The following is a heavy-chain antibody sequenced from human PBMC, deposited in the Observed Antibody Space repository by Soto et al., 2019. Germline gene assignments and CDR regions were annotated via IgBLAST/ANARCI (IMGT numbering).Heavy chain of an antibody. CDR3: VRPARSSSDY. CDR2: IKTDGSEK. V-gene: IGHV3-7*01. J-gene: IGHJ4*02. Sequence: RGSLRLPWAASGFTLKHEWKSLGRQAPGKGLEWVAHIKTDGSEKYYVDSVKGRFTISRDNAQSSVYLQMNSLRAEDTAMYYCVRPARSSSDYWGQGTLVTGSA. CDR1: GFTLKHEW. D-gene: IGHD2-2*01.